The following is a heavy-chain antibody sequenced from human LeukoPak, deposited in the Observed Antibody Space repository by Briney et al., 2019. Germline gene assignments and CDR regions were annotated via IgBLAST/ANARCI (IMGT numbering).Heavy chain of an antibody. CDR3: ARAGDREYYFDY. CDR1: GFTFSSYS. J-gene: IGHJ4*02. Sequence: PGGSLRLSCAASGFTFSSYSMNWVRQAPGKGLEWVSSISSSSSYVYYADSVKGRFTISRDNAKNSLYLQMNSLRAEDTAVYYRARAGDREYYFDYWGQGTLVTVSS. V-gene: IGHV3-21*01. CDR2: ISSSSSYV. D-gene: IGHD7-27*01.